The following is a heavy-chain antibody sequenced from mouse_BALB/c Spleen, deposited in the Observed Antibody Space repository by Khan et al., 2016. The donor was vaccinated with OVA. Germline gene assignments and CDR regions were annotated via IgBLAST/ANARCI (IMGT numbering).Heavy chain of an antibody. CDR2: ISSDGSYT. J-gene: IGHJ3*01. CDR3: TSYLTGSFAY. D-gene: IGHD4-1*01. Sequence: EVQLVESGGDLVKPGGSLKLSCAVSGFTFSNYGMSWVRQTPDKRLEWVATISSDGSYTYYPDSVKGRFTISRNNAKNTLYLQMTSLRSEDTAMFYCTSYLTGSFAYWGQGTLVTVSA. CDR1: GFTFSNYG. V-gene: IGHV5-6*01.